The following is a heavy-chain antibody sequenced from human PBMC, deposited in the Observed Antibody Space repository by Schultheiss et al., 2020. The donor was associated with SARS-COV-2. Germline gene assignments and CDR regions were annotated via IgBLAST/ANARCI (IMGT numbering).Heavy chain of an antibody. Sequence: SETLSLTCAVYGGSFSGYYWSWIRQHPGKGLEWIGYIYYSGSTYYNPSLKSRVTISVDTSKNQFSLKLSSVTAADTAVYYCAREIDFWSGYYHWFDPWGQGTLVTVSS. CDR2: IYYSGST. D-gene: IGHD3-3*01. CDR1: GGSFSGYY. V-gene: IGHV4-31*11. CDR3: AREIDFWSGYYHWFDP. J-gene: IGHJ5*02.